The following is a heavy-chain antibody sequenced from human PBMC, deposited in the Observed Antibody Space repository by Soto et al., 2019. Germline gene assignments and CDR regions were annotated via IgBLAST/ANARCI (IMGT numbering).Heavy chain of an antibody. CDR2: ISYDGSNK. CDR1: GFTFSSYG. CDR3: AKDRETAICDY. V-gene: IGHV3-30*18. J-gene: IGHJ4*02. D-gene: IGHD5-18*01. Sequence: QVQLVESGGGVVQPGRSLRLSCAASGFTFSSYGMHWVRQAPGKGLEWVAVISYDGSNKYYADSVKGRFTISRDNSKNTLYLQMNSLRAEYTAVYYCAKDRETAICDYWGQGTRVTVSS.